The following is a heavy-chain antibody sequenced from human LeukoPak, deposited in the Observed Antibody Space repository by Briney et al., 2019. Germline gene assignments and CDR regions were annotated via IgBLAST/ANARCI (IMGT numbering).Heavy chain of an antibody. J-gene: IGHJ4*02. D-gene: IGHD6-19*01. V-gene: IGHV4-59*08. CDR2: IYYSGST. CDR1: GGSISSHY. CDR3: ARLAVAGNFDY. Sequence: SETLSLTCTVSGGSISSHYWSWIRQPPGKGLEWIGYIYYSGSTYYNPSLKSRVTISVDTSKNQFSLKLSSVTAADTAVYYYARLAVAGNFDYWGQGTLVTVSS.